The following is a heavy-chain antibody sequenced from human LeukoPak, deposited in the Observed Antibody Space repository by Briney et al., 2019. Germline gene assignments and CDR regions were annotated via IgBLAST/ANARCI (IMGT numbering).Heavy chain of an antibody. CDR2: IRYDGSNK. J-gene: IGHJ4*02. V-gene: IGHV3-30*02. D-gene: IGHD5-12*01. Sequence: GGSLRLSCAASGFTFSSYGMHWVRQAPGKGLEWVAFIRYDGSNKYYADSVKGRFTISRDNSKNTLYLQMNSLRAEDTAVYYCANGYSGYAGYFDYWGQGTLVTVSP. CDR1: GFTFSSYG. CDR3: ANGYSGYAGYFDY.